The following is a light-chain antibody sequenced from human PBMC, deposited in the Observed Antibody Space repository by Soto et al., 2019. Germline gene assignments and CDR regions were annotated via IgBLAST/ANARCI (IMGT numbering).Light chain of an antibody. CDR3: QDYGSSAWT. CDR1: HSVPTNY. J-gene: IGKJ1*01. Sequence: EIVLTQSPGTLSLSPEERVTLSCRASHSVPTNYLAWYQQKPGQSPRLLIYGASTRATGITERFSGSGSGTHFTLTISSLEPEDFAVYYCQDYGSSAWTFGQGPKVDIK. CDR2: GAS. V-gene: IGKV3-20*01.